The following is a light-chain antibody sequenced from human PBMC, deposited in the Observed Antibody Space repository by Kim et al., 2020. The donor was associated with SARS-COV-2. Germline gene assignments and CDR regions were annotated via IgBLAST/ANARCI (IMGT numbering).Light chain of an antibody. V-gene: IGKV3-20*01. CDR3: QQYDSSPLT. Sequence: EIVLTQSPGTLSLSPGERATLSCRASQSVSSSYLAWYQQKPGQAPRLLMYTATNRATGIPHRFSGSASRTDFTLTISRLEPEDFAVYYCQQYDSSPLTFGGGTKVDIK. CDR2: TAT. CDR1: QSVSSSY. J-gene: IGKJ4*01.